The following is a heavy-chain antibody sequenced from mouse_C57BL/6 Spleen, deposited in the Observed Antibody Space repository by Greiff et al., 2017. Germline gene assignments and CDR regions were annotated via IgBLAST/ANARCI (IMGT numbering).Heavy chain of an antibody. J-gene: IGHJ2*01. CDR3: TRDDYDGYYFDY. CDR1: GFTFSSYA. V-gene: IGHV5-9-1*02. D-gene: IGHD2-4*01. CDR2: ISSGGDYI. Sequence: VKLVESGEGLVKPGGSLKLSCAASGFTFSSYAMSWVRQTPEKRLEWVAYISSGGDYIYYADTVKGRFTISRDNARNTLYLQMSSLKSEDTAMYYCTRDDYDGYYFDYWGQGTTLTVSS.